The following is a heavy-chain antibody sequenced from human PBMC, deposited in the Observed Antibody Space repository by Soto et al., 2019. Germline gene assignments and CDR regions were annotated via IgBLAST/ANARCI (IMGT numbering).Heavy chain of an antibody. D-gene: IGHD2-8*01. CDR1: GFTFSDYY. CDR3: ASGTNGAFFVY. CDR2: ISSRSSTI. J-gene: IGHJ4*02. Sequence: QVQLVESGGGLVKPGGSLRLSCTASGFTFSDYYMSWIRQAPGKGLEWVSYISSRSSTIFYADSVKGRVTISRDNVKNSLYLQMNILRAEDTAVYYCASGTNGAFFVYWGQGILVTVSS. V-gene: IGHV3-11*01.